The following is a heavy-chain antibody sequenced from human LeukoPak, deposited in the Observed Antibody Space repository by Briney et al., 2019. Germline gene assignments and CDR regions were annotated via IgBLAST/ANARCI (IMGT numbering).Heavy chain of an antibody. V-gene: IGHV3-23*01. CDR1: GFTFSSYA. CDR2: ISGSGGST. Sequence: GSLRLSCAASGFTFSSYAMSWVRQAPGKGLEWVSAISGSGGSTYYADSVKGRFTISRDNSKNTLYLQMNSLRAEDTAVYYCATDIAAAGGRDYWGQGTLVTVSS. D-gene: IGHD6-13*01. J-gene: IGHJ4*02. CDR3: ATDIAAAGGRDY.